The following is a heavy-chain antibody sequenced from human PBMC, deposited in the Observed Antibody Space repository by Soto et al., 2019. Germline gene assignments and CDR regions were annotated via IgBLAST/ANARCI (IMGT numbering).Heavy chain of an antibody. CDR1: GFTFNSYW. CDR2: MNEDASDK. D-gene: IGHD6-13*01. V-gene: IGHV3-7*01. Sequence: GGSLRLSCVGSGFTFNSYWLSWIRQAPGKGLEWVAHMNEDASDKYYVESVKGRFTISKDNAKNSLYLQMNSLRVEDTAVYYCTSWTRQLNYWGQGTLVTVSS. J-gene: IGHJ4*02. CDR3: TSWTRQLNY.